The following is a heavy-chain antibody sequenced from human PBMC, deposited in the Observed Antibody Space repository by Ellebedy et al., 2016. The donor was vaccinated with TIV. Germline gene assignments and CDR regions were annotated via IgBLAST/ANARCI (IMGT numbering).Heavy chain of an antibody. CDR3: ATGVHY. CDR2: IDHSGST. CDR1: GDSTSRSDYY. D-gene: IGHD3-10*01. Sequence: SETLSLXXTVSGDSTSRSDYYWSWIRQPPGKGLEWIGYIDHSGSTYQNPSLKSRVTISVDTSKNQFSLKLTPVTAADTAVYYCATGVHYWGQGTLVTVSS. V-gene: IGHV4-30-4*01. J-gene: IGHJ4*02.